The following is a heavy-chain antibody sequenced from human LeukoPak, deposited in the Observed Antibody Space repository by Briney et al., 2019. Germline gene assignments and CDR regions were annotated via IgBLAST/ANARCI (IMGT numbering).Heavy chain of an antibody. D-gene: IGHD6-19*01. CDR1: GFTFSSYA. V-gene: IGHV3-23*01. CDR3: AKGFGGSSGWFYFDY. J-gene: IGHJ4*02. CDR2: ISGSGGST. Sequence: TGGSLRLSCAASGFTFSSYAMSWVRQAPGKGLEWVSAISGSGGSTYYADSVKGRFTISRDNSKNTLYLQMNSLRAEDTAVYYCAKGFGGSSGWFYFDYWGQGTLVIVSS.